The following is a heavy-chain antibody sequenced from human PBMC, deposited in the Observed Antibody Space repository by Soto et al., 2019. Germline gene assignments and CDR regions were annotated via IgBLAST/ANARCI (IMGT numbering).Heavy chain of an antibody. CDR2: INHSGST. Sequence: QVQLQQWGVGLLKPSETLSLTCAVYGRSFSGYYWNWIRQPPGKGLEWIGEINHSGSTNYNPSLKSRVTISVDTSKNQFSLKLSSVTAADTAVYYCARGWGRIFDYWGQGTLVTVSS. CDR1: GRSFSGYY. V-gene: IGHV4-34*01. CDR3: ARGWGRIFDY. D-gene: IGHD7-27*01. J-gene: IGHJ4*02.